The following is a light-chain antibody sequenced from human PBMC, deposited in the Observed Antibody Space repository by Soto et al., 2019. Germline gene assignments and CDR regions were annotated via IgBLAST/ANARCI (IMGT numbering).Light chain of an antibody. CDR1: QSVSSSY. CDR2: GAS. V-gene: IGKV3-20*01. Sequence: EIVLTQSPGTLSLSPGEIATLYCRASQSVSSSYLAWYQQKPGQAPRLLIYGASSRATGIPDRFSGSGSGTAFMRTSRRLEPEEFAVYYCQQYGSSPFTFGPGTKVDIK. CDR3: QQYGSSPFT. J-gene: IGKJ3*01.